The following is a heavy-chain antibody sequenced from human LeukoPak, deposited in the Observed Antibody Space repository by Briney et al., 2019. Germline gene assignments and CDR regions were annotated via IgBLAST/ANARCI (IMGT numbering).Heavy chain of an antibody. CDR3: ARLGYCSGGSCYPGWLDP. D-gene: IGHD2-15*01. CDR1: GGSFSGYY. Sequence: SETLSLTCAVYGGSFSGYYWSLIRQPPGKGLEWIGEINHSGSTNYNPSLKSRVTISVDTSKSQFSLKLSSVTAADTAVYYCARLGYCSGGSCYPGWLDPWGQGTLVTVSS. J-gene: IGHJ5*02. V-gene: IGHV4-34*01. CDR2: INHSGST.